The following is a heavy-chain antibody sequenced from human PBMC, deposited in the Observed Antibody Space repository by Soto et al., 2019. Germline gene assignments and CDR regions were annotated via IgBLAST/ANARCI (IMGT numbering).Heavy chain of an antibody. CDR1: DDSISSGGYY. Sequence: PSETLSLTCTVSDDSISSGGYYWSWIRQHPGKGLEWIGYISDSGRTYYNPSLKSRVTISADTSKNQFSLKLRFVTAADTAVYYCARNDSGSKNFDYWGQGTLVTSPQ. CDR2: ISDSGRT. J-gene: IGHJ4*02. V-gene: IGHV4-31*03. D-gene: IGHD3-10*01. CDR3: ARNDSGSKNFDY.